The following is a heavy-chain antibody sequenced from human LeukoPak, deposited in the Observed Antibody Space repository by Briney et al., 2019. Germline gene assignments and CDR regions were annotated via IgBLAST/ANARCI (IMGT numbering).Heavy chain of an antibody. D-gene: IGHD6-13*01. J-gene: IGHJ6*03. CDR3: ARDSQYSSSRNYYYYYMDV. CDR1: GFTFSSYA. Sequence: GGSLRLSCAASGFTFSSYAMSWVRQAPGKGLEWVSAISGSGGSTYYADSVKGRFTISRDNSKNTLYLQMNSLRAEDTAVYYCARDSQYSSSRNYYYYYMDVWGKGTTVTVSS. CDR2: ISGSGGST. V-gene: IGHV3-23*01.